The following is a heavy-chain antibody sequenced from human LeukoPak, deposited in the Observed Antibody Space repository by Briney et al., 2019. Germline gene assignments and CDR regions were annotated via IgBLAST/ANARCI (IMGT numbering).Heavy chain of an antibody. V-gene: IGHV1-69*06. J-gene: IGHJ4*02. D-gene: IGHD3-16*01. Sequence: ASVKVSCKASGGTFSSYAISWVRQAPGQGLEWMGGIIPIFGTANHAQKFQGRVTITADKSTSTAYMELSSLRSEDTAVYYCARPSGWGGAYYFDYWGQGTLVTVSS. CDR2: IIPIFGTA. CDR1: GGTFSSYA. CDR3: ARPSGWGGAYYFDY.